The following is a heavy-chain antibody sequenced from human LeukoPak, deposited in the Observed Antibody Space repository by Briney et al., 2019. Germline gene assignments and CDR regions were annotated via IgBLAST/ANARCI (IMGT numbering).Heavy chain of an antibody. J-gene: IGHJ4*02. V-gene: IGHV2-70*04. CDR3: ARMATRGVNPYFDY. CDR1: GFSLRTSGMR. CDR2: IDWDDDK. Sequence: SGPTLVNPTQILTLTCTFSGFSLRTSGMRVSWIRQPPGKALEWLARIDWDDDKFYSTSLKTRLTISKDTSKRQVVLTMTNMDPVDTATYYCARMATRGVNPYFDYWGQGTLVTVSS. D-gene: IGHD3-10*01.